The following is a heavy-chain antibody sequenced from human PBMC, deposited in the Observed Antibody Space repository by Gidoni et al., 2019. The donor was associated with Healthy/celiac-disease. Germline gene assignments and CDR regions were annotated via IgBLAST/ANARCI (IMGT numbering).Heavy chain of an antibody. CDR1: GSSFPSYW. Sequence: VQLVQSGAEVKRPGEALKISCKGCGSSFPSYWSAWVRQMPGKGLEWMGSIYPGDSDTRYSQYLQGQVTISADKTISTAYLQWSRLKASDTAMYYCARGSGGSSPLDYWGQGTLVTVSS. CDR2: IYPGDSDT. D-gene: IGHD2-15*01. J-gene: IGHJ4*02. V-gene: IGHV5-51*03. CDR3: ARGSGGSSPLDY.